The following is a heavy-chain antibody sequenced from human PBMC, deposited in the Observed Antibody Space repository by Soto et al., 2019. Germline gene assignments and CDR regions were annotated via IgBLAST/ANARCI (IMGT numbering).Heavy chain of an antibody. CDR1: EVNSRSRP. D-gene: IGHD2-21*01. CDR3: VSCVSADLDY. Sequence: SHSCGAAEVNSRSRPMTWVRQAPGKGLEWVATLNENGANTQYADSVKGRFTISRDNSRNTLDLQMNSLRADDTALYYCVSCVSADLDYLGQGTLVTVSS. CDR2: LNENGANT. V-gene: IGHV3-23*01. J-gene: IGHJ4*02.